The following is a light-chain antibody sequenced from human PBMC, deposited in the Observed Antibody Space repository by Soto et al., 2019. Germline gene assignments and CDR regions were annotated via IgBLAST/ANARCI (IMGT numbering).Light chain of an antibody. CDR2: EVS. Sequence: QYVLTQPASVSGSPGQSITISCTGTSSDVGGYNYVSWYQQHPGKAPKLMIYEVSNRPSGVSNRFSGSKSGNTASLTISRLQAEDDADYYCSSYTSSSTLEVFGTGTKLTVL. CDR1: SSDVGGYNY. CDR3: SSYTSSSTLEV. V-gene: IGLV2-14*01. J-gene: IGLJ1*01.